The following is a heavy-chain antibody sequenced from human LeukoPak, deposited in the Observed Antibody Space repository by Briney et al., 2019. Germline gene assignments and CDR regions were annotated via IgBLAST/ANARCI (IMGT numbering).Heavy chain of an antibody. CDR2: IIPIFGTA. Sequence: SVKVSCKASGGTFSSYAISWVRQAPGQGLEWMGGIIPIFGTANYAQKFQGRVTITTDESTSTAYMELSSLRSEDTAVYYCARGSIRYCSGGSCYSFWGQGTLVTVSS. J-gene: IGHJ4*02. D-gene: IGHD2-15*01. CDR1: GGTFSSYA. V-gene: IGHV1-69*05. CDR3: ARGSIRYCSGGSCYSF.